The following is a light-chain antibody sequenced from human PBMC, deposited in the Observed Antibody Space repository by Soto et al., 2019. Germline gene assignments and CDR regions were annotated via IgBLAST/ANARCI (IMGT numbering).Light chain of an antibody. J-gene: IGLJ3*02. CDR3: QSYDNSLSGSWV. V-gene: IGLV1-44*01. CDR1: TSNIGSKT. CDR2: NNN. Sequence: QSVLTQPPSASGTPGQRVTISCSGSTSNIGSKTVSWYQQLPGSAPRVLIYNNNERPSGVPDRFSGSKSGTSASLAISGLQAEDEAHYYCQSYDNSLSGSWVFGGGTKLTVL.